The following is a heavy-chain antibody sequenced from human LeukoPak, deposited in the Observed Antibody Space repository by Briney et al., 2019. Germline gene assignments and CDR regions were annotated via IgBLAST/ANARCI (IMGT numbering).Heavy chain of an antibody. J-gene: IGHJ6*03. CDR2: IYYSGST. D-gene: IGHD6-13*01. V-gene: IGHV4-39*07. CDR1: GGSISSSSYY. CDR3: ARTTIIAAAGTNAYYYYMDV. Sequence: SETLSLTCTVSGGSISSSSYYWGWIRQPPGKGLEWIGSIYYSGSTYYNPSLKSRVTISVDTSKNQFSLKLSSVTAVDTAVYYCARTTIIAAAGTNAYYYYMDVWGKGTTVTVSS.